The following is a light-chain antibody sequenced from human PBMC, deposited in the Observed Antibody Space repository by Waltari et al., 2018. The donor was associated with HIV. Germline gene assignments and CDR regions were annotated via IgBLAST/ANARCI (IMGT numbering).Light chain of an antibody. J-gene: IGLJ2*01. CDR3: NSYAGSNNVV. V-gene: IGLV2-8*01. CDR2: EVS. CDR1: STDVGGYNY. Sequence: QSALPQPPSASGPPGQSVTISCAGTSTDVGGYNYVSWYQQHPGKAPKLMIYEVSKRPSGVPDRFSGSKSGNTASLTVSGLQAEDEADYYCNSYAGSNNVVFGGGTKVTVL.